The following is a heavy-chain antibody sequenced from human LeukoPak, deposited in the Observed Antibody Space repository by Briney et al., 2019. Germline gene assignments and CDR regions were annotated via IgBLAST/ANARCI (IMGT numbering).Heavy chain of an antibody. CDR2: IFYSGST. CDR3: ARHGYSSGFYWFDP. Sequence: PSETLSLTCTVSGNSVISSTYYWGWIRQPPGKGLEWIESIFYSGSTYYRPSLKSRITISVDTSKSLFSLNLRSVTAADTAVYYCARHGYSSGFYWFDPCGQGTLVTVSS. CDR1: GNSVISSTYY. V-gene: IGHV4-39*01. J-gene: IGHJ5*02. D-gene: IGHD6-19*01.